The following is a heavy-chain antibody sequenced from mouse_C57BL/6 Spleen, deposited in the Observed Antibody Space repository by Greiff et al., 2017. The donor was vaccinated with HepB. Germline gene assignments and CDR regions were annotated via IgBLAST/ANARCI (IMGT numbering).Heavy chain of an antibody. J-gene: IGHJ2*01. CDR3: ARSNTVVATDFDY. Sequence: VQLQESGPGLVQPSQSLSITCTVSGFSLTSYGVHWVRQSPGKGLEWLGVIWSGGSTDYNAAFISRLSISKDNSKSQVFFKMNSLQADDTAIYYCARSNTVVATDFDYWGQGTTLTVSS. CDR1: GFSLTSYG. D-gene: IGHD1-1*01. CDR2: IWSGGST. V-gene: IGHV2-2*01.